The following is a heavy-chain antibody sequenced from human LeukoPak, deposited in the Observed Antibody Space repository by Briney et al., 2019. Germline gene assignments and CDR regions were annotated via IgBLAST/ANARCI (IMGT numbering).Heavy chain of an antibody. D-gene: IGHD2-15*01. CDR2: ISGSGGST. Sequence: GGSLRLSCVASGFTFSTYGMSWVRQAPGKGLEWVSAISGSGGSTYYADSVKGRFTISRDNAKNSLYLQMNSLRAEDTAVYYCARDSEDIVVVVAATGGYFDYWGQGTLVTVSS. J-gene: IGHJ4*02. CDR3: ARDSEDIVVVVAATGGYFDY. CDR1: GFTFSTYG. V-gene: IGHV3-23*01.